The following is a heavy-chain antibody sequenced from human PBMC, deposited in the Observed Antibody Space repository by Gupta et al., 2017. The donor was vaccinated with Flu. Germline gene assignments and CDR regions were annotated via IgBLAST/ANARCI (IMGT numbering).Heavy chain of an antibody. CDR2: ISSSFNT. J-gene: IGHJ4*02. CDR3: ARGHGDS. CDR1: RFSFSSYE. Sequence: CAVPRFSFSSYEMSGVRKAPGKGLEWISFISSSFNTYYADSVKSRFTISRDNAKNEVYLQMSSLRVDDTAIYYCARGHGDSWGQGTLVTAS. V-gene: IGHV3-48*03.